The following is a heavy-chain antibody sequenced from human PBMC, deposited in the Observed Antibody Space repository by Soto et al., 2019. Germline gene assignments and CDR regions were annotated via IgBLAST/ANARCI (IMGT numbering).Heavy chain of an antibody. CDR1: GFTFSSYG. CDR3: AKDRSTTVTTHYYYYGMDV. Sequence: GGSLRLSCAASGFTFSSYGMHWVRQAPGKGLEWVAVISYDGSNKYYADSVKGRFTISRDNSKNTLYLQMNSLRAEDTAVYYCAKDRSTTVTTHYYYYGMDVWGQGTKVTVSS. J-gene: IGHJ6*02. V-gene: IGHV3-30*18. D-gene: IGHD4-17*01. CDR2: ISYDGSNK.